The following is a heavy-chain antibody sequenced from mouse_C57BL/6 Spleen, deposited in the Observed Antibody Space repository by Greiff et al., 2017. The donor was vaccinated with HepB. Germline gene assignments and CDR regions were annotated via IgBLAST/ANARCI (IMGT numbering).Heavy chain of an antibody. J-gene: IGHJ3*01. CDR2: IDPSDSET. Sequence: VQLQQSGAELVRPGSSVKLSCKASGYTFTSYWMHWVKQRPIQGLEWIGNIDPSDSETHYNQKFKDKATLTVDKSSSTAYMQLSSLTSEDSAVYYCARGLRGPLAYWGQGTLVTVSA. CDR3: ARGLRGPLAY. V-gene: IGHV1-52*01. D-gene: IGHD3-2*02. CDR1: GYTFTSYW.